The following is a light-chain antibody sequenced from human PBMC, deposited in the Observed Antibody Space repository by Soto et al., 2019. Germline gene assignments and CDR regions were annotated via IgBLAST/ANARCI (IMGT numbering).Light chain of an antibody. CDR2: GAS. CDR1: QSVSSN. J-gene: IGKJ1*01. CDR3: QQYNTWPQT. V-gene: IGKV3-15*01. Sequence: EIVMTQSPATLSVSPGERATLSCRASQSVSSNLAWYQQKPGQAPRLLIYGASTRPTGISARFSGSGSGTEFTLTISSLQSEDFAVYYCQQYNTWPQTFGQGTKVEIK.